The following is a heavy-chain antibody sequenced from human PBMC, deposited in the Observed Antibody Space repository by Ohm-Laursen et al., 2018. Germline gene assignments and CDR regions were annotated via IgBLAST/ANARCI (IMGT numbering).Heavy chain of an antibody. V-gene: IGHV1-46*01. CDR1: GYIFTGTY. J-gene: IGHJ5*02. D-gene: IGHD2-15*01. Sequence: GASVKVSCKASGYIFTGTYMHWVRQAPGQGLEWMGVISPYGDKTNYARKFQGRVTLTRDTSTTTDYMELSSLKSDDTAVYYCARDNSRDNLSWWFDPWGQGTLVTVSS. CDR3: ARDNSRDNLSWWFDP. CDR2: ISPYGDKT.